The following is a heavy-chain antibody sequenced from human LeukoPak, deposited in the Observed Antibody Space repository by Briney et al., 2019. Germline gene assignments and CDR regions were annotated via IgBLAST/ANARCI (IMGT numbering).Heavy chain of an antibody. CDR3: ARAHPNYYYYMDV. V-gene: IGHV4-59*12. J-gene: IGHJ6*03. Sequence: SETLSLTCSVSGGPISGFYWSWIRQPPGKGLEWIGYIFNSGSTTYNTSLKSRLTTSIDMSKNQLSLKLTSVTAADTAVYYCARAHPNYYYYMDVWGKGTTVTVSS. CDR1: GGPISGFY. CDR2: IFNSGST.